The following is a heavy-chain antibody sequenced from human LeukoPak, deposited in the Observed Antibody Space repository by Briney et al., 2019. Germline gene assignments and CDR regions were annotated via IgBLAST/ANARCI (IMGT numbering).Heavy chain of an antibody. Sequence: HPGGSLRLSCAASGFTFSSYSMNWVRQAPGKGLEWVSSISSSSSYIYYADSVKGRFTISRDNAKNSLYLQMNSLRAEDTAVYYCARGSSSSHYYYYYMDVWGKGTTVTVSS. CDR1: GFTFSSYS. CDR3: ARGSSSSHYYYYYMDV. D-gene: IGHD6-13*01. CDR2: ISSSSSYI. J-gene: IGHJ6*03. V-gene: IGHV3-21*01.